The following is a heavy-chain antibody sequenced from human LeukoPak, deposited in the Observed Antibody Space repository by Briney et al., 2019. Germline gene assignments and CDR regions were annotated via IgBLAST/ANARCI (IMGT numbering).Heavy chain of an antibody. Sequence: PSQTLSLTCTVSGGSISSGSYYWSWIRQPAGKGLEWIGRIYTSGSTNYNPSLKSRVTISVDTSKNQFSLKLTSVTAADTAIYYCARDSFGVNAFSFWGQGTVVTVSS. J-gene: IGHJ3*01. V-gene: IGHV4-61*02. CDR1: GGSISSGSYY. CDR2: IYTSGST. D-gene: IGHD3-10*01. CDR3: ARDSFGVNAFSF.